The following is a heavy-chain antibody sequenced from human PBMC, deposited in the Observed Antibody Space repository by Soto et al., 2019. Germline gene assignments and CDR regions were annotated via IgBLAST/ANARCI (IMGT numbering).Heavy chain of an antibody. V-gene: IGHV3-30*18. CDR3: AKPTVPFGRTAVAGPFDN. D-gene: IGHD6-19*01. CDR1: GFTFSSFG. Sequence: GGSLRLSCAASGFTFSSFGMHWVRQAPGKGLEWVAVILYDGSNKYYADSVKGRFTISRDNSKNTLYLQMNSLRAEDTAVFYCAKPTVPFGRTAVAGPFDNWGQGTLVTVSS. CDR2: ILYDGSNK. J-gene: IGHJ4*02.